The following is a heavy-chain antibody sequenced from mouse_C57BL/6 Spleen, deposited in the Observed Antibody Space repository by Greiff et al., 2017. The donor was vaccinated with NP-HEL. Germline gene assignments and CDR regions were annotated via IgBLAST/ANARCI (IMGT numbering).Heavy chain of an antibody. D-gene: IGHD2-3*01. CDR2: IDPSDRET. CDR3: ARRGYYDMDDAMDY. V-gene: IGHV1-52*01. CDR1: GYTFTSYW. J-gene: IGHJ4*01. Sequence: QVQLQQSGAELVRPGSSVKLSCKASGYTFTSYWMHWVKQRPIQGLEWIGNIDPSDRETHYPQKFKDKATLTVDKSSSTAYMQLSSLTSEDSAVYYCARRGYYDMDDAMDYWGQGTSVTVSS.